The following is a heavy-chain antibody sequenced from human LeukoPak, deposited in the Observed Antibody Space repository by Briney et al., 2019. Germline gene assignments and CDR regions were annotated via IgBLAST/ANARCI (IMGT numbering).Heavy chain of an antibody. CDR2: IIPTFGLV. V-gene: IGHV1-69*10. Sequence: GASVKVSCKAPGGTFDTYAISWVRQAPGQGLEWVGGIIPTFGLVNYAEDLQGRATITADKSTSTFFMEMTSLRSDDTAMYYCVSSPPVGQLPIISYFDPWGQGTLVTVSS. CDR3: VSSPPVGQLPIISYFDP. J-gene: IGHJ5*02. CDR1: GGTFDTYA. D-gene: IGHD2-2*01.